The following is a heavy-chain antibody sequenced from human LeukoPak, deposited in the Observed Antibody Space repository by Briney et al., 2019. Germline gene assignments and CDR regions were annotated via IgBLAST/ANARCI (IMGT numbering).Heavy chain of an antibody. D-gene: IGHD3-16*01. CDR1: GFTFSNYW. CDR2: INSDGSYT. J-gene: IGHJ4*02. V-gene: IGHV3-74*03. CDR3: ARDTFGGDDF. Sequence: GGSLRLSCAASGFTFSNYWMHWVRQAPGKGLVWVSRINSDGSYTEYADSVKGRFTISRDNAKNTLYLQMNSLRAEDTAVYHCARDTFGGDDFWGQGTLVTVSS.